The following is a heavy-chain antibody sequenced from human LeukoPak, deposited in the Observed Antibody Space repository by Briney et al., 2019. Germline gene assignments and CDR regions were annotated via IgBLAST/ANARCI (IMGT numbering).Heavy chain of an antibody. J-gene: IGHJ4*02. CDR3: ARGGFYCGGDCYVDY. D-gene: IGHD2-21*02. CDR1: GGSFIPYY. CDR2: INHSGST. V-gene: IGHV4-34*01. Sequence: SETLSLTCAVYGGSFIPYYWSWIRQPPGKGLEWIGEINHSGSTNYNPSLKSRVTISVDTSKNQFSLKLSSVTAADTAVYYCARGGFYCGGDCYVDYWGQGTRVTVSS.